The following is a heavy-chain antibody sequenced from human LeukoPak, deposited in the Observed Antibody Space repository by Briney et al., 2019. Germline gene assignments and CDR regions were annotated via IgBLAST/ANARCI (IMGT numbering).Heavy chain of an antibody. J-gene: IGHJ4*02. CDR3: AKDLGSGYYDSFDY. CDR1: GFTFSSYA. Sequence: PGGFLRLSCAASGFTFSSYAMSWVRQAPGKGLEWVSAISGSGGSTYYADSVKGRFTISRDNSKNTLYLQMNSLRAENTAVYYCAKDLGSGYYDSFDYWGQGTLVTVSS. CDR2: ISGSGGST. D-gene: IGHD3-22*01. V-gene: IGHV3-23*01.